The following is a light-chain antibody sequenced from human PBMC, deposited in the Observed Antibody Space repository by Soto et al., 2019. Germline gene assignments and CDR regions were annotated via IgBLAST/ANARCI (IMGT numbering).Light chain of an antibody. Sequence: EIVLTQSPGTLSLSPGERATLSCRASQSVSSSYLAWYQQKPGQAPRVLIYGASSRATGIPDRFSGSGSGTAFTLTISRLEPEDFAVYFCQQYGNSPPNTFGQGTKVEIK. J-gene: IGKJ2*01. V-gene: IGKV3-20*01. CDR2: GAS. CDR3: QQYGNSPPNT. CDR1: QSVSSSY.